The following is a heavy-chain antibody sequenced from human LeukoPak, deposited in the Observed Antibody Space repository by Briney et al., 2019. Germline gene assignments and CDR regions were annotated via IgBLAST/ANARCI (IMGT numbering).Heavy chain of an antibody. CDR1: GFTFSIYD. CDR3: AKRLSSIAALGLVFTPAQYYMDV. D-gene: IGHD6-6*01. V-gene: IGHV3-23*01. CDR2: IDRGVGST. Sequence: GGSLRLSCAASGFTFSIYDLSWVRQAPGKGLECVSAIDRGVGSTYYADSVKGRFTISRDNSKNTLYLQMNSLRAEDTAVYYCAKRLSSIAALGLVFTPAQYYMDVWGKGTTVTVSS. J-gene: IGHJ6*03.